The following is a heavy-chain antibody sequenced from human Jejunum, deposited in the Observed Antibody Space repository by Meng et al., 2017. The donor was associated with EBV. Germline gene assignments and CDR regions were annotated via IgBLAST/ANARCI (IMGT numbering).Heavy chain of an antibody. CDR2: SRDKANGHTT. CDR3: TRSTTGYGNFDY. CDR1: GFTFSDHY. V-gene: IGHV3-72*01. J-gene: IGHJ4*02. Sequence: EVQLVESXGGLVQPGXSVRFSXAASGFTFSDHYIDWVRQAPGKGLEWVARSRDKANGHTTEYAASVKGRFTVSRDESKNSLFLQMNSLKTEDTAVYYCTRSTTGYGNFDYWGQGTLVTVSS. D-gene: IGHD2-2*01.